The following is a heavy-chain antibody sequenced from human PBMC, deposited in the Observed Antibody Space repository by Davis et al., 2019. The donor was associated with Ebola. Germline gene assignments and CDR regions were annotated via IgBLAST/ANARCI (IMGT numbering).Heavy chain of an antibody. CDR3: ARVVSGY. J-gene: IGHJ4*02. V-gene: IGHV3-48*02. D-gene: IGHD6-19*01. CDR1: GFTFSSYS. CDR2: ISSSSSTI. Sequence: GESLKISCAASGFTFSSYSMNWVRQAPGKGLEWVSYISSSSSTIYYAGSVKGRFIISRDNAKNSLYLQMNSLRDEDTAVYYCARVVSGYWGQGLLVTVSS.